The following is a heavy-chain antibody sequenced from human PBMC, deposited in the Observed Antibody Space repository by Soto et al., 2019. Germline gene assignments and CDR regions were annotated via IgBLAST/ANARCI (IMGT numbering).Heavy chain of an antibody. V-gene: IGHV3-73*02. CDR2: IRRKANNYAT. Sequence: EVQLVESGGGLVQPGGSLKLSCAASGFIFSDSALHWVRQASGKGLEWVGRIRRKANNYATTYAASVEGRFAISRNDSNKTAYTQMNRLNTEETTIYYSTRGIDVWSGYPEYYIVYWGQGTLVTCSS. CDR1: GFIFSDSA. D-gene: IGHD3-3*01. CDR3: TRGIDVWSGYPEYYIVY. J-gene: IGHJ4*02.